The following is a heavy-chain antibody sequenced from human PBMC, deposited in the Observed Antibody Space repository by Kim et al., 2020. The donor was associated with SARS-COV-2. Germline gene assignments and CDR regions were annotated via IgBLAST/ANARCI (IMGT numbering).Heavy chain of an antibody. CDR3: TTGIVVVVAAFFDY. J-gene: IGHJ4*02. CDR1: GFTFSNAW. D-gene: IGHD2-15*01. Sequence: GGSLRLSCAASGFTFSNAWMSWVRQAPGKGLEWVGRIKSKTDGGTTDYAAPVKGRFTISRYDSKNTLYLQMNSLKTEDTAVYYCTTGIVVVVAAFFDYWGQGTLVTVSS. CDR2: IKSKTDGGTT. V-gene: IGHV3-15*01.